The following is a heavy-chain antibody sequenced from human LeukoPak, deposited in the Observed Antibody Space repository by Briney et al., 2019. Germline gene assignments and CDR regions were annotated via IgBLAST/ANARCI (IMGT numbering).Heavy chain of an antibody. CDR2: ISSSGITI. CDR1: EFTFSSYE. CDR3: ATGDDYRTFDY. V-gene: IGHV3-48*03. Sequence: GGSLRLSRAASEFTFSSYEMNWVRQAPGKGLEWVSYISSSGITIYYADSVKGRFTISRDNAKNSLYLQMNSLRAGDTAVYYCATGDDYRTFDYWGQGTLVTVSS. J-gene: IGHJ4*02. D-gene: IGHD5-24*01.